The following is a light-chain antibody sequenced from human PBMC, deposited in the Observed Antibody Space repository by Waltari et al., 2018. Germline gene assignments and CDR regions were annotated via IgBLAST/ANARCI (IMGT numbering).Light chain of an antibody. Sequence: QAALTQPRSVSGSPGQSVTISCTGTSSDIGGYNYVSWYQQHSGTAPKLMIYEVSKRPSGVANRFSGSKSGNPASLTISGLQAEDEADYYCCSYAGTYTYIFGSGTRLTVL. V-gene: IGLV2-11*01. CDR3: CSYAGTYTYI. CDR2: EVS. CDR1: SSDIGGYNY. J-gene: IGLJ1*01.